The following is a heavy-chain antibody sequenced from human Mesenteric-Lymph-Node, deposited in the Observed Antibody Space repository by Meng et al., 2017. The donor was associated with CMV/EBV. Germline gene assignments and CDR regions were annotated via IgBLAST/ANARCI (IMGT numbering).Heavy chain of an antibody. CDR3: ARDLKSIAARRKGDWFDP. D-gene: IGHD6-6*01. V-gene: IGHV4-34*01. Sequence: SGTLSLTCAVYGGSLSGYYWSWIRQPPGKGLEWIGEINHSGSTNYNPSLKSRVTISVDTSKNQFSLKLSSVTAADTAVYYCARDLKSIAARRKGDWFDPWGQGTLVTVSS. J-gene: IGHJ5*02. CDR1: GGSLSGYY. CDR2: INHSGST.